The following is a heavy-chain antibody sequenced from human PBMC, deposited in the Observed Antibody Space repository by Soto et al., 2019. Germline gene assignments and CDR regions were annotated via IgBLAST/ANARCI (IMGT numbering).Heavy chain of an antibody. CDR1: GYTFTSYG. J-gene: IGHJ4*02. D-gene: IGHD2-15*01. CDR3: ARGYCSGGRCYSGYYFDY. V-gene: IGHV1-18*01. CDR2: ISAYNGNT. Sequence: QVQLVQSGAEVKKPGASVKVSCKASGYTFTSYGISWVRQAPGQGLEWMGWISAYNGNTNYAQKLQGRVTMTTDTSTSTAYMERRSLRADDTAVYYCARGYCSGGRCYSGYYFDYWGQGTLVTVSS.